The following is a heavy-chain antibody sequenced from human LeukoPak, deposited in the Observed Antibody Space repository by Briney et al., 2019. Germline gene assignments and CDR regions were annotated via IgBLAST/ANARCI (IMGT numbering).Heavy chain of an antibody. CDR1: GFTVSSNY. V-gene: IGHV3-53*01. Sequence: GGSLRLSCAASGFTVSSNYMSWVRQAPGKRLDWVSVIYSGGSTYYADSVKGRFTISRDNSKNTLYLQMNSPRAEDTAVYYCARGPTTVTLAYDYWGQGTLVTVSS. J-gene: IGHJ4*02. CDR3: ARGPTTVTLAYDY. D-gene: IGHD4-17*01. CDR2: IYSGGST.